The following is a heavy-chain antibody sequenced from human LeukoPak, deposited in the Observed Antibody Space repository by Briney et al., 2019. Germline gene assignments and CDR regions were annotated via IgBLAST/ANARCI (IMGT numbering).Heavy chain of an antibody. CDR3: ARDEWGWFDP. V-gene: IGHV4-59*12. D-gene: IGHD1-26*01. CDR2: IYYSGST. CDR1: GGSIRSYY. J-gene: IGHJ5*02. Sequence: PSETLSLTCTISGGSIRSYYWSWIRQPPGKGLEWIGYIYYSGSTIYNPSLKSRVTISVDTSKNQFSLKLSSVTAADTAVYYCARDEWGWFDPWGQGTLVTASS.